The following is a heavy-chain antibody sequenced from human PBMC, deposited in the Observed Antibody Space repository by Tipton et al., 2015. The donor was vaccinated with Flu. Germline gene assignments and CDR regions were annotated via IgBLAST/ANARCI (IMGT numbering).Heavy chain of an antibody. CDR3: AKSSYGYGRGLDY. J-gene: IGHJ4*02. D-gene: IGHD5-18*01. CDR2: ISWNSGSI. CDR1: GFTFDDYA. Sequence: SLRLSCAASGFTFDDYAMHWVRQAPGKGLEWVSGISWNSGSIGYADSVKGRFTISRDNAKNSLYLQMNSLRAEDTALYYCAKSSYGYGRGLDYWGQGTLVTVSS. V-gene: IGHV3-9*01.